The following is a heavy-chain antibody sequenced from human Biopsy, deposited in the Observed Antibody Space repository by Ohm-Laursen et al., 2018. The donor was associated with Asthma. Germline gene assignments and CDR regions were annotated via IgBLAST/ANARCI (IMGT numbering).Heavy chain of an antibody. Sequence: SVKVSCKASGVALSGYTFEWVRQARGLGLEWIAWIVFASGATNYAQNFQDRLTVTRDMSAGSVSMELRGLSSTDTAVYYCAAGRTSLQGESLIWGQGTLVSVPS. CDR2: IVFASGAT. CDR3: AAGRTSLQGESLI. CDR1: GVALSGYT. V-gene: IGHV1-58*01. J-gene: IGHJ4*01. D-gene: IGHD2/OR15-2a*01.